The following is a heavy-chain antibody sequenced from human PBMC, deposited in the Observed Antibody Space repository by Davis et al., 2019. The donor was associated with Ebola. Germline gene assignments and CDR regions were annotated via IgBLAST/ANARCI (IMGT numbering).Heavy chain of an antibody. CDR3: ARKRGYSGYDRFDY. J-gene: IGHJ4*02. Sequence: GSLRLSCAVYGRSFSGYYWSWIRQPPGKGLEWIGEINHSGSTNYNPSLKSRVTISVDTSKNQFSLKLSSVTAADTAVYYCARKRGYSGYDRFDYWGQGTLVTVSS. CDR1: GRSFSGYY. D-gene: IGHD5-12*01. V-gene: IGHV4-34*01. CDR2: INHSGST.